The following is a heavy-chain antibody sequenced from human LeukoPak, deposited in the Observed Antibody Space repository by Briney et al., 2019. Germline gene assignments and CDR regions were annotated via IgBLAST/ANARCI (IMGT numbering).Heavy chain of an antibody. CDR2: IYYSGST. CDR3: AGHWGSGSYLFDY. V-gene: IGHV4-39*01. CDR1: GGSISSTSYY. Sequence: SETLSLTCTVSGGSISSTSYYWGWIPQPPGKGLEWIGSIYYSGSTYDNPSLKSRVTISLDTPKNQFSLKLSAVTAAAPAVYYCAGHWGSGSYLFDYWGQGNLVTVSS. J-gene: IGHJ4*02. D-gene: IGHD1-26*01.